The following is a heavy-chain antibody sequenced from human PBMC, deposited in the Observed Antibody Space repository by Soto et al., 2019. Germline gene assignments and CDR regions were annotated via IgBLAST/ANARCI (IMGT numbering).Heavy chain of an antibody. CDR2: ILPVFGTA. CDR3: ARGHEYGGNSDAFDI. Sequence: QVHLVQSGAEVKKPGSSVKVSCKASGGTFSTSYINWLRRAPGQRPEWMGNILPVFGTADYAQKFRDRVTITADKSTNTAYMELRSLFSEDAAVYYCARGHEYGGNSDAFDIWGQGTVVTVSS. V-gene: IGHV1-69*14. CDR1: GGTFSTSY. D-gene: IGHD4-17*01. J-gene: IGHJ3*02.